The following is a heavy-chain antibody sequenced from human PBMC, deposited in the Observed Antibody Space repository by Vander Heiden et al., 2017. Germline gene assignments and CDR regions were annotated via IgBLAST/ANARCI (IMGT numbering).Heavy chain of an antibody. CDR3: ATDHPSSGWPCFDL. J-gene: IGHJ4*01. D-gene: IGHD6-19*01. Sequence: EVQLLEAGGGLVQPGGSLRLSCAGPEFDISTYAMSWVRQAPGEGLEWVASVTRQSTTYYANSVRGRFTISRDNAENTVYLQMNSLRAADTAVYYCATDHPSSGWPCFDLWGRGTLVSVSS. CDR2: VTRQSTT. V-gene: IGHV3-23*01. CDR1: EFDISTYA.